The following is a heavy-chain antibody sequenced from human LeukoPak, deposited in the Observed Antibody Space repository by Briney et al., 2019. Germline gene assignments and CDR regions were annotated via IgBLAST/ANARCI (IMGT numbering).Heavy chain of an antibody. V-gene: IGHV3-48*04. D-gene: IGHD1-26*01. CDR2: ISSSSSTI. CDR1: GFTFSSYS. Sequence: GSLRLSCAASGFTFSSYSMNWVRQAPGKGLEWVSYISSSSSTIYYADSVKGRFTISRDNAKNSLYLQMNSLRAEDTAVYYCASTGGATPFDYWGQGTLVTVSS. CDR3: ASTGGATPFDY. J-gene: IGHJ4*02.